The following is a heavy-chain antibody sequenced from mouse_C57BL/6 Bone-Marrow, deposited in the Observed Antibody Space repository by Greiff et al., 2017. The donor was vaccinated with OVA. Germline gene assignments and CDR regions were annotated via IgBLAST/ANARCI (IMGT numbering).Heavy chain of an antibody. D-gene: IGHD1-1*01. V-gene: IGHV5-4*01. Sequence: EVQVVESGGGLVKPGGSLKLSCAASGFTFSSYAMSWVRQTPEQRLEWVATISDGGSYTYYPDNVKGRFTISRDNAKNNLYLQMSHLKSEDTAMYYCARDYYGLYYFDYWGQGTTLTVSS. CDR3: ARDYYGLYYFDY. CDR2: ISDGGSYT. J-gene: IGHJ2*01. CDR1: GFTFSSYA.